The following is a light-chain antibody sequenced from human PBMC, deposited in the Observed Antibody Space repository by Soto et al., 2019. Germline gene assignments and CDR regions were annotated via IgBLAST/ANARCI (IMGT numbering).Light chain of an antibody. J-gene: IGKJ4*01. CDR2: GAS. CDR1: QSLSSNY. V-gene: IGKV3-20*01. Sequence: EIVLTQSPGTLSLSPGERVTLSCRASQSLSSNYLAWYQQKPGQAPRLLIYGASSRATGIPDRFSGSGSGTDFTLTISRLEPEDFAVYYCQQYGSSPLTFGGGSKVEI. CDR3: QQYGSSPLT.